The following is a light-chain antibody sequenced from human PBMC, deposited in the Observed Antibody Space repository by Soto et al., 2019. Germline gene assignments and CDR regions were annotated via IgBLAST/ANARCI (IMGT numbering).Light chain of an antibody. Sequence: QSALAQPASVSGSPGQSITISCTGASGYVGTYSLVSWYQQHPGKAPKVVIYEGHKRPSGVPDRFSGSTSVNTASLTISGLQTDDQAHYYCCLSVGATTYGFGTGTKVTVL. J-gene: IGLJ1*01. CDR3: CLSVGATTYG. V-gene: IGLV2-23*01. CDR2: EGH. CDR1: SGYVGTYSL.